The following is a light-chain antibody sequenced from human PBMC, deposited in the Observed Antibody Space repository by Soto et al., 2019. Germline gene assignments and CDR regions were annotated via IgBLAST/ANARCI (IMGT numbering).Light chain of an antibody. Sequence: EIVMTQSPATLSVSPGERATLSCRASQSVSSNLAWYQQRPGQAPRLPIYGASTRATGIPARFSGSGSGTEFTLTISSLQSEDFAVYYCQQYNKWPYTFGQGTKLEIK. CDR2: GAS. CDR3: QQYNKWPYT. V-gene: IGKV3-15*01. CDR1: QSVSSN. J-gene: IGKJ2*01.